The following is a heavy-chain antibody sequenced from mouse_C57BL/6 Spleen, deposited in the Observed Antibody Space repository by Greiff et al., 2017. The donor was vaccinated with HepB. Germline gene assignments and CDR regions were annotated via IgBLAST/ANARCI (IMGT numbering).Heavy chain of an antibody. J-gene: IGHJ2*01. Sequence: SGPELVKPGASVKISCKASGYTFTDYYMNWVKQSHGKSLEWIGDINPNNGGTSYNQKFKGKATLTVDKSSSTAYMELRSLTSEDSAVYYCARQTFYYFDYWGQGTTLTVSS. CDR2: INPNNGGT. CDR3: ARQTFYYFDY. CDR1: GYTFTDYY. V-gene: IGHV1-26*01.